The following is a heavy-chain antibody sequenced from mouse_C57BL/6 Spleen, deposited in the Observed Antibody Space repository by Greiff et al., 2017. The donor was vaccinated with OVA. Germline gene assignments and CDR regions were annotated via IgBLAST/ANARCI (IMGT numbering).Heavy chain of an antibody. CDR1: GFSFNTYA. V-gene: IGHV10-1*01. Sequence: EVQLVESGGGLVQPKGSLKLSCAASGFSFNTYAMNWVRQAPGKGLEWVASIRSTSNNYATHYADSVKDRFTISRDDSESMLYLQMNNLKTEDTAMYYCGRRGISQGYFDVWGTGTTVTVSS. CDR3: GRRGISQGYFDV. J-gene: IGHJ1*03. D-gene: IGHD3-2*02. CDR2: IRSTSNNYAT.